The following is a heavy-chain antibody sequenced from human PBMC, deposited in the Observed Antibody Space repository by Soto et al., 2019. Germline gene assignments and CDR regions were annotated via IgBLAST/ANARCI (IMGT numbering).Heavy chain of an antibody. D-gene: IGHD2-2*01. CDR1: GYTFSNYV. J-gene: IGHJ5*02. V-gene: IGHV1-18*01. CDR2: ISLYSDGT. Sequence: ASVNVYCQTAGYTFSNYVITWVRQAPGQPLEWLGWISLYSDGTNYAQKFQGRVSMTTDTSTTTAYMELRSLRSDDTAVYYCARVVPGAEAWFGPSGQGTLVTVYS. CDR3: ARVVPGAEAWFGP.